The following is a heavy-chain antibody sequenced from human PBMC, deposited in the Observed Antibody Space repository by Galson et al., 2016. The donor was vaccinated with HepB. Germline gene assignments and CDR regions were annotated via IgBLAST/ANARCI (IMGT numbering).Heavy chain of an antibody. CDR3: ARQTAEGSFDY. Sequence: QSGAEVKKPGESLKTSCQGSGYRFNTYWIAWVRQMPGKGLEWMGMIFPTSSGTRYSPSLQGQVTISADKSLSIPYLPGSSLGASDTAMYYCARQTAEGSFDYWGQGTLVTVSS. V-gene: IGHV5-51*01. CDR1: GYRFNTYW. J-gene: IGHJ4*02. CDR2: IFPTSSGT. D-gene: IGHD2-21*02.